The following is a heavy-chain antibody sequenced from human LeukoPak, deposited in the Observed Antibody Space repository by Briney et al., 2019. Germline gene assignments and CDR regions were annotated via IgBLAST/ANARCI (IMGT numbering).Heavy chain of an antibody. D-gene: IGHD6-13*01. Sequence: GSVQVSCKASGYTFTGYYMHWVRQAPGQGLEWMGWINPNSGGTNYAQKFQGWVTMTRDTSISTAYMELSRLRSDDTAVYYCARAGIAAISFDYWGQGTLVTVSS. V-gene: IGHV1-2*04. CDR1: GYTFTGYY. CDR3: ARAGIAAISFDY. CDR2: INPNSGGT. J-gene: IGHJ4*02.